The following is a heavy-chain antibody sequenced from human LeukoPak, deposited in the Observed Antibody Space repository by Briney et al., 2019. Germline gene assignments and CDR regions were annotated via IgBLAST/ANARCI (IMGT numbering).Heavy chain of an antibody. J-gene: IGHJ3*02. D-gene: IGHD1-20*01. CDR1: GYTFTGYY. CDR3: ARGSYNWNDVKAFDI. Sequence: GASVKDPCKASGYTFTGYYMHWVRQAPGQGPEWMGWINPNSGGTNYAQKFQGWVTMTRDTSISTAYMELSRLRSDDTAVYYCARGSYNWNDVKAFDIWGQGTMVTVSS. V-gene: IGHV1-2*04. CDR2: INPNSGGT.